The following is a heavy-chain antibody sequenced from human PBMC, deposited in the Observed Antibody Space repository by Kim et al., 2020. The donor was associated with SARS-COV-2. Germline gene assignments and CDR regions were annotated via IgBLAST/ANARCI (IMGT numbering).Heavy chain of an antibody. CDR1: GGSISSSSW. CDR3: ARSSILMVPLDVLVAYGLDV. J-gene: IGHJ6*02. CDR2: IYHGGRA. V-gene: IGHV4-4*02. Sequence: SETLSLTCAVSGGSISSSSWWNWVRPPPGGRLEWVWDIYHGGRANYNPSLKSRVTISVDKSNNHSSLTLTSVTAADTAIYYCARSSILMVPLDVLVAYGLDVWGQGTPVTVSS. D-gene: IGHD3-9*01.